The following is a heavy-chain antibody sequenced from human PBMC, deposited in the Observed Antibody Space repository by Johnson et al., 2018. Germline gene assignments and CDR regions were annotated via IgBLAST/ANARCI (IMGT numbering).Heavy chain of an antibody. V-gene: IGHV3-23*04. CDR1: GFRFYSYA. D-gene: IGHD2-21*01. CDR2: IGHNGASP. Sequence: VQLVESGGGLVQPGGSLRLSCAASGFRFYSYAMSWVRQAPGKGLEWVSAIGHNGASPYYADSVKGRFTISRDNAKNTLYLEMNNLRAEDTAVYYCAKARVGSFNCAFGIWGQGTMVTVSS. CDR3: AKARVGSFNCAFGI. J-gene: IGHJ3*02.